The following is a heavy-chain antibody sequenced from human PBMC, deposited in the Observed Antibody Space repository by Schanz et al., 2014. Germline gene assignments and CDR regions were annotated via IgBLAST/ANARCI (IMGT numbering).Heavy chain of an antibody. J-gene: IGHJ4*02. Sequence: QVQLIQSGAEVKKPGASVKVSCTASGYTFTSYDINWVRQAPGQGLEWMGRIIPIHGIVNYAQRFQDRVRITADKSTFTAYMDVSSLRSEDTAVYYCARDLISSGWYGWGQGTLVAVSS. V-gene: IGHV1-69*09. CDR2: IIPIHGIV. D-gene: IGHD6-19*01. CDR3: ARDLISSGWYG. CDR1: GYTFTSYD.